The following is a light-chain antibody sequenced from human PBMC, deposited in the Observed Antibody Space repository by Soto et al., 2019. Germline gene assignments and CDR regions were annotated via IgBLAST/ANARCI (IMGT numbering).Light chain of an antibody. CDR1: QSIRTY. CDR2: AVS. CDR3: QQSYTSRIT. Sequence: DIQMTPSPSSLSASVGDRLSLTCWASQSIRTYVNWYQQNPGKAPNLLIYAVSTLQIGVPSRFSGRGSGTDFTLTVSSLQPEDFATYYCQQSYTSRITLGLGTRLEI. V-gene: IGKV1-39*01. J-gene: IGKJ5*01.